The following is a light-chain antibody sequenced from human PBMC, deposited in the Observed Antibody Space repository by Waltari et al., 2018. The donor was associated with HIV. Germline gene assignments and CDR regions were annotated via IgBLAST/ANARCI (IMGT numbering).Light chain of an antibody. Sequence: SFELTQPPSMSVSPAQTSRITCSGLELSQYFAYWFQQRAGQAPSLVIFKDSERALGFPELCPGSTSGTVVTLTITGVQAEDEAVYYCQASDLTGTYFGGGTRLTVL. V-gene: IGLV3-25*03. J-gene: IGLJ2*01. CDR2: KDS. CDR1: ELSQYF. CDR3: QASDLTGTY.